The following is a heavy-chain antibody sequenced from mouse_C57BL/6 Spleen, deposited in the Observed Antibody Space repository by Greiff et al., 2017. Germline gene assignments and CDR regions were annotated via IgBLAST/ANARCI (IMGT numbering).Heavy chain of an antibody. CDR2: IYPGDGDT. D-gene: IGHD2-1*01. Sequence: VQLQQSGPELVKPGASVKISCKASGYAFSSSWMNWVKQRPGKGLEWIGRIYPGDGDTNYNGKFKGKATLTADKSSSTAYMQLSSLTSEDAAVYFCARGDYYGNSGFAYWGQGTLVTVSA. J-gene: IGHJ3*01. CDR1: GYAFSSSW. V-gene: IGHV1-82*01. CDR3: ARGDYYGNSGFAY.